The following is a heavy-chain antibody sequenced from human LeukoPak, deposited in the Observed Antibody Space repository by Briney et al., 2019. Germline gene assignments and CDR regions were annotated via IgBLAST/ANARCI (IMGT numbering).Heavy chain of an antibody. V-gene: IGHV3-23*01. J-gene: IGHJ4*02. CDR2: IRYSGRTT. CDR3: LGVNTVTLRSDVY. D-gene: IGHD4-17*01. CDR1: GFTFSNYA. Sequence: PGGSLRLSCATSGFTFSNYAMSWVRQAPGKGLEWLAAIRYSGRTTYYADSVEGRFTISSDNSKNALYLQMNNLRAEDTAVYATLGVNTVTLRSDVYWGQGTLVTVSS.